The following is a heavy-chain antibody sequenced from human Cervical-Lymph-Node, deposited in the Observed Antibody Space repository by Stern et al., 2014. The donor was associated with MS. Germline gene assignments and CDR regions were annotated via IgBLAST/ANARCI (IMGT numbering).Heavy chain of an antibody. D-gene: IGHD7-27*01. CDR3: ASNWGSDAFDI. CDR1: GFTFSSSG. Sequence: DVQLVESGGGLVQPGGSLRLSCAASGFTFSSSGMHWVRQAPGKGLEWVSYISSVSKTIYYADSVKGRFTISRDNAKNSLYLQMNSLRAGDAAVYYCASNWGSDAFDIWGQGTMVTVSS. CDR2: ISSVSKTI. J-gene: IGHJ3*02. V-gene: IGHV3-48*01.